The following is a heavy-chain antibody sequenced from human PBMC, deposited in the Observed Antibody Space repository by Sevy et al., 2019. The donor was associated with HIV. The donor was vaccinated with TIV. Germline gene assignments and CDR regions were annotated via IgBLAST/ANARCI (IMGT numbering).Heavy chain of an antibody. Sequence: GGSLRLSCAASGFTFSRYAMHWVRQAPGKGLEWVTIISYDGTIKYYAESVKGRFTISRDNSKNTLYLQMNGLSTDDTAVYYCARNPNYSDDSSGSVHDAFDIWGQGTTVTVSS. CDR3: ARNPNYSDDSSGSVHDAFDI. V-gene: IGHV3-30-3*01. J-gene: IGHJ3*02. D-gene: IGHD3-22*01. CDR2: ISYDGTIK. CDR1: GFTFSRYA.